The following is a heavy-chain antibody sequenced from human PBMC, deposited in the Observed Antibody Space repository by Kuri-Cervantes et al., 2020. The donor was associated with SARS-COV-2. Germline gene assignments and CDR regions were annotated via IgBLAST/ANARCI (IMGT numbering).Heavy chain of an antibody. CDR1: GGSISSGDYY. D-gene: IGHD7-27*01. CDR2: IYYSGST. V-gene: IGHV4-30-4*08. CDR3: ARAFNWAMYYFDY. J-gene: IGHJ4*02. Sequence: SETLSLTCTVSGGSISSGDYYWSWIRQPPGKGLEWIGYIYYSGSTYYNPSLKSRVTISVDTSKNQFSLKLSSVTAADTAVYYCARAFNWAMYYFDYWGQGTLVTVSS.